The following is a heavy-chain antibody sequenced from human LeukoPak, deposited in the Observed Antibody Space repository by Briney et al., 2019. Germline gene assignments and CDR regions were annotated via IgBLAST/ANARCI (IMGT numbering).Heavy chain of an antibody. CDR3: ARVVPAAGYY. J-gene: IGHJ4*02. Sequence: GGSLRLSCAASGFTFSSYGMHWVRQAPGKGLEWVAFIQYDGSNKYYADSVKGRFTISRDNSKNTLYLQMNSLRAEDTAVYYCARVVPAAGYYWGQGTLVTVSS. D-gene: IGHD2-2*01. CDR2: IQYDGSNK. V-gene: IGHV3-30*02. CDR1: GFTFSSYG.